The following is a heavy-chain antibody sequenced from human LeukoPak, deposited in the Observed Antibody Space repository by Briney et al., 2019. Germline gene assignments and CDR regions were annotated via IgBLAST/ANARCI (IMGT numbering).Heavy chain of an antibody. CDR3: ARGEGLSIFAVLLT. Sequence: ASVKLSCKTSGYTLTNNYIHWIRQAPGQGLEWMGWINPKYGGTHYAQKFQERFTITTDTSISTAYMDLRTLESADTAFYYCARGEGLSIFAVLLTWGQGTLVTVSS. CDR1: GYTLTNNY. D-gene: IGHD3-3*02. V-gene: IGHV1-2*02. CDR2: INPKYGGT. J-gene: IGHJ4*02.